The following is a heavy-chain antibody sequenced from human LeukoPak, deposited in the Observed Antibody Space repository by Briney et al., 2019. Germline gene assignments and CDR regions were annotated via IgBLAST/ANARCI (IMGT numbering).Heavy chain of an antibody. CDR2: LYSDGNT. CDR1: GFSVITND. V-gene: IGHV3-53*01. J-gene: IGHJ4*02. Sequence: GGSLRLSCAASGFSVITNDMTWVRQAPGKGLEWVSVLYSDGNTKYADSVQGRFTISRDNSKNTLYLEMNSLSPDYTSVYYCATCVEPLAANTLAYWGQGTLVTVSS. CDR3: ATCVEPLAANTLAY. D-gene: IGHD1-14*01.